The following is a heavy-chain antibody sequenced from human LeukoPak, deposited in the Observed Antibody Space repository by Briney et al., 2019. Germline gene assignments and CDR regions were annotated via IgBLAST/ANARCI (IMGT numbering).Heavy chain of an antibody. Sequence: GGSLRLSCAASGFTFSSYEMNWVRQAPGKGLEWVSYISSSGSTIYYADSVKGRFTISRDNSKNSLYLQMDSLTTEDTAMYYCAKEKDTIYFDMWGPGTMVTVSS. CDR1: GFTFSSYE. CDR3: AKEKDTIYFDM. D-gene: IGHD3-3*02. J-gene: IGHJ3*02. CDR2: ISSSGSTI. V-gene: IGHV3-48*03.